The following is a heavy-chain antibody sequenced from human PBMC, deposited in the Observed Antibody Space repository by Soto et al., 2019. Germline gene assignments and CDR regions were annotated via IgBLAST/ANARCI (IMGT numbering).Heavy chain of an antibody. CDR1: ASSITDASY. CDR3: ARVLSLGSTWYFDY. Sequence: SETLSLTCTVSASSITDASYCGLIRQPPGKGLEWIGSSHHGGGTYYNPSLKSRVTISVDTSKNQLSLKLTSVAAADAAVYYCARVLSLGSTWYFDYWGQGTQVTVSS. J-gene: IGHJ4*02. V-gene: IGHV4-38-2*02. CDR2: SHHGGGT. D-gene: IGHD6-13*01.